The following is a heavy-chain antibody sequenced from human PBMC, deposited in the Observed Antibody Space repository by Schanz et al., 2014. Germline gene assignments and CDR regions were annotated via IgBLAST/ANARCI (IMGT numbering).Heavy chain of an antibody. D-gene: IGHD5-18*01. CDR2: ISSGGNP. CDR1: GFTFSIYA. Sequence: VQLVESGGGLVQPGGSLRLSCSASGFTFSIYAMHWVRQAPGKGLEWVSSISSGGNPYYANSVKGRFGISRDNSKNTLFLQMNSLRAEDTAVYYCVRVSFADPRLYRGMDRDIDYWGQGTLVTVSS. CDR3: VRVSFADPRLYRGMDRDIDY. V-gene: IGHV3-64*04. J-gene: IGHJ4*02.